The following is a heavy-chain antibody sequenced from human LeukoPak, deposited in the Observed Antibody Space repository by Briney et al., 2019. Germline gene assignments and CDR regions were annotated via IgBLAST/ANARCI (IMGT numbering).Heavy chain of an antibody. D-gene: IGHD6-19*01. CDR3: VRGGIQVSGIDEIDY. CDR1: GLTFRSYD. Sequence: GGSLRLSCAASGLTFRSYDMHWVRQVTGKGLEWVSAAGISGDTYYAGSVKGRFTISRENAKNSLYLQMNSLTAGDTAVYYCVRGGIQVSGIDEIDYWGQGTLVAVSS. CDR2: AGISGDT. V-gene: IGHV3-13*01. J-gene: IGHJ4*02.